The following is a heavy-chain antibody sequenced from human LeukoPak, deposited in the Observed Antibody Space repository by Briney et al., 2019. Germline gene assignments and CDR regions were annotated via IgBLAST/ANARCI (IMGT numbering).Heavy chain of an antibody. J-gene: IGHJ4*02. CDR1: GFTFRNHG. CDR2: IWYDGSNK. D-gene: IGHD7-27*01. V-gene: IGHV3-33*06. CDR3: AKGRGGSSNWGSDC. Sequence: GGSLRLSCVASGFTFRNHGMNWVRQAPGKGLEWVVGIWYDGSNKDYVDSVKGRFTISRDNSKNTLYLEMNSLTVEDTAVYYCAKGRGGSSNWGSDCWGQGTQVTVSS.